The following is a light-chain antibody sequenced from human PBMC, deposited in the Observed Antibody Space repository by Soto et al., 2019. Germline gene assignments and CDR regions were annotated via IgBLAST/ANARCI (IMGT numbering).Light chain of an antibody. Sequence: QSALTQPASVSGSPGQSITISCTGASSDVGGFDHVSWYQQHPGKVPRLLIYDVSSRPSGVSDRFSGSKSGNTASLTICGLQAEDEADYYCNSFTTTNTYVFGTGTKLTVL. J-gene: IGLJ1*01. CDR3: NSFTTTNTYV. V-gene: IGLV2-14*03. CDR2: DVS. CDR1: SSDVGGFDH.